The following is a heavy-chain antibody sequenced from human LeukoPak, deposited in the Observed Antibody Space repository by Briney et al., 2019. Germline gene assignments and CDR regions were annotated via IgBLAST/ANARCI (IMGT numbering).Heavy chain of an antibody. CDR3: ARISIAAAGRDI. D-gene: IGHD6-13*01. J-gene: IGHJ3*02. CDR2: IYTSGST. Sequence: PSETLSLTCAVSGGSFSSYYWSWIRQPPGKGLEWIGRIYTSGSTNYNPSLKSRVTMSVDTSKNQFSLKLSSVTAADTAVYYCARISIAAAGRDIWGQGTMVTVSS. V-gene: IGHV4-4*07. CDR1: GGSFSSYY.